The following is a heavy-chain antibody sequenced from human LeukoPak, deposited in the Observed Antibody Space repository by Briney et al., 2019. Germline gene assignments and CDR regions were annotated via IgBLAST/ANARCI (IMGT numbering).Heavy chain of an antibody. J-gene: IGHJ6*04. V-gene: IGHV1-69*04. Sequence: SVKVSCKASGGTFSSYTISWVRQAPGQGLEWMGRIIPILGIANYAQKFQGRVAITADKSTSTAYMELSSLRSEDTAVYYCAREERPVATALDVWGKGTTVTVSS. CDR1: GGTFSSYT. CDR2: IIPILGIA. CDR3: AREERPVATALDV. D-gene: IGHD2-21*02.